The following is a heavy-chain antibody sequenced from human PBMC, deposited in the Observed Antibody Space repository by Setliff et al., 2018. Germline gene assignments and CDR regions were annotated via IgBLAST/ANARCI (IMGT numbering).Heavy chain of an antibody. D-gene: IGHD3-16*01. CDR1: GFTVSSNY. Sequence: GGSLRLSCEASGFTVSSNYMNWVRQAPGKGLEWVSAISGSGGSTDYADSVRGRFTISRDNSKNTLYLQMNGLRAEDTAIYYCAGDPPGPHLVYTYWGQGALVTVSS. J-gene: IGHJ4*02. CDR2: ISGSGGST. CDR3: AGDPPGPHLVYTY. V-gene: IGHV3-23*01.